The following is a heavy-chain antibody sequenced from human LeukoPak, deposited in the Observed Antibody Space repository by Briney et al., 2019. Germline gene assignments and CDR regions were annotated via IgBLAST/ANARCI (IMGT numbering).Heavy chain of an antibody. Sequence: SETLSLTCTVSGGSISSSSYYWGWIRQPPGKGLEWIGYIYYSGSTYYNPSLKSRVTISVDTSKNQFSLKLSSVTAADTAVYYCQVLGRGNYYYMDVWGKGTTVTVSS. J-gene: IGHJ6*03. CDR1: GGSISSSSYY. D-gene: IGHD1-26*01. CDR3: QVLGRGNYYYMDV. V-gene: IGHV4-30-4*08. CDR2: IYYSGST.